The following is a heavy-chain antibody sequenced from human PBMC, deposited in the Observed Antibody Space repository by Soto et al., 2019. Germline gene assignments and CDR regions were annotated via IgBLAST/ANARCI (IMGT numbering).Heavy chain of an antibody. D-gene: IGHD3-16*01. CDR3: GRVTVDTYMIYWSVDRRTQH. CDR1: GYSISTGFN. Sequence: SETLSLTCVVSGYSISTGFNWGWIRRPPGKGLEWIGCIYHTGNTYYSPSLKSRLTMSIDTSRNLFSLRLGSVTAADTAVYYCGRVTVDTYMIYWSVDRRTQHWGQGTLVTVSS. J-gene: IGHJ1*01. CDR2: IYHTGNT. V-gene: IGHV4-38-2*01.